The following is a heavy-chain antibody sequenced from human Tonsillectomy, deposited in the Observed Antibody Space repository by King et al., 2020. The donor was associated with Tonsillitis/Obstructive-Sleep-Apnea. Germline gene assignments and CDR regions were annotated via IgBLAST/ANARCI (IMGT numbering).Heavy chain of an antibody. CDR2: ISYDGSNK. CDR1: G. D-gene: IGHD3-22*01. V-gene: IGHV3-30*18. CDR3: AKGKYSYDSSNKRWCYFDC. J-gene: IGHJ4*02. Sequence: GMHWVRQAPGKGLEWVAVISYDGSNKYYSDSVKGRFTISRDNSKNTLYLQMNSLRAEATAVYYCAKGKYSYDSSNKRWCYFDCWVQGILVTVSS.